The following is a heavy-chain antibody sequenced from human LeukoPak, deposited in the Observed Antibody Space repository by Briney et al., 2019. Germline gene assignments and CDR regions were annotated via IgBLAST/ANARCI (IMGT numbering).Heavy chain of an antibody. J-gene: IGHJ4*02. D-gene: IGHD6-19*01. CDR2: ISWNSGSI. CDR3: AKDKFPGAVAEVAFDY. Sequence: GGSLRLSCAASGFTFDGYAMHWVRQASGKGLEWVSGISWNSGSIGYADSVKGRFTISRDNAKNSLYLQMNSLRAEDTALYYCAKDKFPGAVAEVAFDYWGQGTLVTVSS. V-gene: IGHV3-9*01. CDR1: GFTFDGYA.